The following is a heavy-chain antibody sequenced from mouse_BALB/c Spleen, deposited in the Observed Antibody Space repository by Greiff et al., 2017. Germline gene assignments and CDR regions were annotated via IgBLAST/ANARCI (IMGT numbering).Heavy chain of an antibody. CDR2: IDPANGNT. CDR1: GFNIKDTY. J-gene: IGHJ1*01. CDR3: ARSHYYGSSSYFDV. V-gene: IGHV14-3*02. Sequence: EVQLQQSGAELVKPGASVKLSCTASGFNIKDTYMHWVKQRPEQGLEWIGRIDPANGNTKYDPKFQGKATITADTSSNTAYLQLSSLTSEDTAVYYCARSHYYGSSSYFDVWGAGTTVTVSS. D-gene: IGHD1-1*01.